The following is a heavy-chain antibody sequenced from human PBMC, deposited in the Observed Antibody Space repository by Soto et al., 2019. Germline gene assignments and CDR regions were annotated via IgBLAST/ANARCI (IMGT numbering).Heavy chain of an antibody. CDR3: ARGTKYYYQGMDV. J-gene: IGHJ6*02. V-gene: IGHV4-59*01. CDR2: IYDSGST. CDR1: GDSINSYY. Sequence: ILSLTCTVSGDSINSYYWTWIRQPPGKGLEWIGYIYDSGSTSYNPSLKSRLTISVDTSKNQFSLKLKSVTAADTAVYYCARGTKYYYQGMDVWGQGTTVTVSS.